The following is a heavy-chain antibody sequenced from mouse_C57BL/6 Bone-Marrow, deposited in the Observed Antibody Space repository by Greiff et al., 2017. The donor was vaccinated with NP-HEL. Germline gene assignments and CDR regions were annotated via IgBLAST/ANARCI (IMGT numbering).Heavy chain of an antibody. D-gene: IGHD2-3*01. CDR2: IYIGNGYT. Sequence: EVQLQQSGAELVRPGSSVKMSCKTSGYTFTSYGINWVKQRPGQGLEWIGYIYIGNGYTKYNEKFKGKATLTSDTSSSTAYMQLSSLTSEDSAIYFCARWGRLLLGDYAMDYWGQGTSVTVSS. V-gene: IGHV1-58*01. CDR3: ARWGRLLLGDYAMDY. J-gene: IGHJ4*01. CDR1: GYTFTSYG.